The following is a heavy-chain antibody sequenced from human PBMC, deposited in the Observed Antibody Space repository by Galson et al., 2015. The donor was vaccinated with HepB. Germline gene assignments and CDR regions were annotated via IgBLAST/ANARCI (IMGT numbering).Heavy chain of an antibody. V-gene: IGHV1-46*01. J-gene: IGHJ6*02. CDR1: GYTFTSYY. Sequence: SVKVSCKASGYTFTSYYMHWVRQAPGQGLEWMGIINPSGGSTSYAQKFQGRVTMTRDTSTSTVYMELSSLRSEDTAVYYCAREGGYNWKLRYYYGMDVWGQGTTVTISS. CDR3: AREGGYNWKLRYYYGMDV. D-gene: IGHD1-1*01. CDR2: INPSGGST.